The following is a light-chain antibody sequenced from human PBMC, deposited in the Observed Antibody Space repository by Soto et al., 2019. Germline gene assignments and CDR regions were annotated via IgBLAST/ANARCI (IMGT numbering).Light chain of an antibody. J-gene: IGLJ1*01. CDR3: AARDDSMNGYV. CDR2: GND. Sequence: QSVLTQPPSASGTPGQGVTVSCSGSSSNIGTNPVDWYQQLPGTAPKLLIFGNDQRPSGVPDRFSGSKSGTSASLAISGLQSEDESDYYCAARDDSMNGYVFGSGTKVTVL. V-gene: IGLV1-44*01. CDR1: SSNIGTNP.